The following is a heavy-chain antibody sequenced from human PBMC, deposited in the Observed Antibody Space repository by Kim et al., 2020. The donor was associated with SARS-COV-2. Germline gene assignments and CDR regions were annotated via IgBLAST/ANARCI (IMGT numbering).Heavy chain of an antibody. V-gene: IGHV3-30*18. J-gene: IGHJ5*01. CDR3: AKDISPPLRDIVVVPAAIA. D-gene: IGHD2-2*01. CDR1: GFTFSSYG. Sequence: GGSLRLSCAASGFTFSSYGMHWVRQAPGKGLEWVAVISYDGSNKYYADSVKGRFTISRDNSKNTLYLQMNSLRAEDTAVYYCAKDISPPLRDIVVVPAAIACGHGTLVTVSS. CDR2: ISYDGSNK.